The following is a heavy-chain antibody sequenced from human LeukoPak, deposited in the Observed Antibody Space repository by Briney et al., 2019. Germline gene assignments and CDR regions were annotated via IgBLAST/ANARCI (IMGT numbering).Heavy chain of an antibody. CDR3: AKDTTAWWYHRAYMNV. D-gene: IGHD2-15*01. CDR2: IGGSGDKT. V-gene: IGHV3-23*01. CDR1: GFTFSSYA. Sequence: GGSLRLSCTASGFTFSSYAMSWVRQAPGGGLEWVSTIGGSGDKTYHADSVEGRFTISRDNSENRVSLQMDSLRAEDTAVYFCAKDTTAWWYHRAYMNVWGKGTTVTVSS. J-gene: IGHJ6*03.